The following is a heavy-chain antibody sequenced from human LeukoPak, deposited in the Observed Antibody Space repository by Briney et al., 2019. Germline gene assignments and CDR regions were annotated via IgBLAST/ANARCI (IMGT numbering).Heavy chain of an antibody. J-gene: IGHJ3*02. CDR2: IYSGGST. CDR3: ARDTSGDYGAFDI. CDR1: GFTVSSNY. D-gene: IGHD4-17*01. Sequence: PGGSLGLSCAASGFTVSSNYMSWVRQAPGKGLEWVSVIYSGGSTYYADSVKGRFTISRDNSKNTLYLQMNGLRAEDTAVCYCARDTSGDYGAFDIWGQGTMVTVSS. V-gene: IGHV3-53*01.